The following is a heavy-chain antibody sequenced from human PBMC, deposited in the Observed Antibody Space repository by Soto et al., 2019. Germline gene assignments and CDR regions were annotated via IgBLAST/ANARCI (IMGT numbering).Heavy chain of an antibody. Sequence: QITLKESGPTLVKPTETLTLTCPFSGFSLSTGAVGVGWIRQPPGKALEWLAVIYWDDAKGYSPSLRSSLTVSKDNSKSLVVLTLTSVDPVDTATYYCALIPYVGGKLDHWGQGALGTVSS. V-gene: IGHV2-5*02. CDR2: IYWDDAK. J-gene: IGHJ4*02. CDR3: ALIPYVGGKLDH. D-gene: IGHD3-10*01. CDR1: GFSLSTGAVG.